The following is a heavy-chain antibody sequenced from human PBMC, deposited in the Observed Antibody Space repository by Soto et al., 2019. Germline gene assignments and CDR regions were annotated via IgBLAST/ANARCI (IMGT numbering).Heavy chain of an antibody. Sequence: QVQLQQWGAGLLKPSETLSLTCAVYGGSFSGYHWSWIRQPPGKGLEWIGEINHFGSTNYNPSLKSRVTISVDTSKNQFSLNLSSVTAADTAVYYCCTFFGLSHWGQGTLVTVSS. J-gene: IGHJ4*02. CDR3: CTFFGLSH. V-gene: IGHV4-34*01. D-gene: IGHD3-3*01. CDR1: GGSFSGYH. CDR2: INHFGST.